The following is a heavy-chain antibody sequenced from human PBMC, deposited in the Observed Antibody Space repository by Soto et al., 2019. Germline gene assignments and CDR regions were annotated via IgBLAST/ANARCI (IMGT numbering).Heavy chain of an antibody. V-gene: IGHV4-59*01. J-gene: IGHJ4*02. CDR1: GGSINSYY. Sequence: SETLSLTCTVSGGSINSYYWGWVRQPPGKGLEWIGYISYSGSTSNNPSLTGRVTISVDTSKNQFSLKVSSVTAADTAVYYCARHNPIGNNWNYFDYWGQGTLVTVSS. CDR3: ARHNPIGNNWNYFDY. CDR2: ISYSGST. D-gene: IGHD1-1*01.